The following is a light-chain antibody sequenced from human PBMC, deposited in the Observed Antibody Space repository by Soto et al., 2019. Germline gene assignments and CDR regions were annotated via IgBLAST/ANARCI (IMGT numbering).Light chain of an antibody. V-gene: IGKV1-9*01. CDR3: QQLNTFPPFFT. CDR2: GAS. Sequence: DIQLTQSPSFLSASVGDRVTITCRASQGIRSYLAWYQQRPGKAPELLIYGASTLRPGGASRFSGSGSGTEFTLTIRSLQPEDFAPYFCQQLNTFPPFFTFGPGTKVDIK. J-gene: IGKJ3*01. CDR1: QGIRSY.